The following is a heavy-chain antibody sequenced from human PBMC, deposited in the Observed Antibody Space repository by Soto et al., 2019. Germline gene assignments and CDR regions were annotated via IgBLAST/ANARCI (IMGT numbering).Heavy chain of an antibody. CDR3: ARDLHSGGKYWYFDI. V-gene: IGHV1-18*01. J-gene: IGHJ2*01. CDR2: IKSFSGDT. Sequence: QVQLVQSGDEVKKPGASVKVSCKASGYTFTHYGITWVRQAPGQGLEWMGWIKSFSGDTNYPQKLQGRLTMTTDTSTNTVYMELRNLRSDDTAVYYCARDLHSGGKYWYFDIWGRGTLVTVSS. D-gene: IGHD2-15*01. CDR1: GYTFTHYG.